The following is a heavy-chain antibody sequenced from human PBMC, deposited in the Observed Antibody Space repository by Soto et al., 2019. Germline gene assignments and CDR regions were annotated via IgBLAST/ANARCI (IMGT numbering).Heavy chain of an antibody. CDR3: ARGRYGDY. V-gene: IGHV1-18*01. Sequence: QVHLVQSGAEVKKPGASVKVSCKGSGYAFTTYGITWVRQAPGQGLEWMGCISAHNGNTNYAQKLQGRFTVTRDTSTSTAYMELRSLRSDDTAVYYCARGRYGDYWGQGALVTVSS. CDR2: ISAHNGNT. CDR1: GYAFTTYG. D-gene: IGHD1-1*01. J-gene: IGHJ4*02.